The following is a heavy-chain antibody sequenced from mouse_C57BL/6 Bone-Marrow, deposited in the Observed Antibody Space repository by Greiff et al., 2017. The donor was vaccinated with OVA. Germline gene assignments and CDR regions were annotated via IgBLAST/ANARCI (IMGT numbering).Heavy chain of an antibody. Sequence: EVKLEESGAELVRPGASVKLSCTASGFNIKDYYMHWVKERPEQGLEWIGWIDPENGDTEYAAKFQGKATITVDTSSKTVYLHLSSLTSEDTAVYYCTTYRYGGQGTTLTVSS. CDR1: GFNIKDYY. V-gene: IGHV14-4*01. J-gene: IGHJ2*01. CDR2: IDPENGDT. CDR3: TTYRY.